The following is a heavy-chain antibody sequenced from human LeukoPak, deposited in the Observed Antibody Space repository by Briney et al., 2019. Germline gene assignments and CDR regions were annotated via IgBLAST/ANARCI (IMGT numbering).Heavy chain of an antibody. Sequence: GGSLRLSCAASGFTFSSYAMSWVRQAPGKGLEWVSAISGSGGSTYYADSVKGRFTISRDNSKNTLYLPMNSLRAEDTAVYYCAKGGGYYDSSGYPPFDYWGQGTLVTVSS. CDR2: ISGSGGST. V-gene: IGHV3-23*01. J-gene: IGHJ4*02. CDR1: GFTFSSYA. D-gene: IGHD3-22*01. CDR3: AKGGGYYDSSGYPPFDY.